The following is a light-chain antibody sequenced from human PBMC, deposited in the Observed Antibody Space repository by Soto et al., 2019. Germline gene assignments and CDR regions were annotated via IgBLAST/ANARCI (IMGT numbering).Light chain of an antibody. V-gene: IGKV3-20*01. J-gene: IGKJ2*01. CDR2: GAS. CDR1: EIISRDY. Sequence: EIVLTQSPGTLSLSPGQRATLSCRASEIISRDYLAWYQQRLGQAPRLLMYGASSGATGIPDRFSGSGSGTDFTLTISRLEPEDFAIYYCQQYGGVPYTFGQGTKLEIK. CDR3: QQYGGVPYT.